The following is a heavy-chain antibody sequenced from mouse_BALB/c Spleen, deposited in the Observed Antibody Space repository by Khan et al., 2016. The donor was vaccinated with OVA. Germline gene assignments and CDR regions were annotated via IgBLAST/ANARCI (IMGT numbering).Heavy chain of an antibody. CDR3: ARSDWAY. CDR1: GFTFSSLG. V-gene: IGHV5-17*02. J-gene: IGHJ3*01. Sequence: EVELVESGGGLVQPGGSRKLSCAASGFTFSSLGMHWVRQAPEKGLEWVAYISSGSSTIYYADTVKGRFTISRDNPKNTLFLQMTSLRSEDTAMYYCARSDWAYWGQGTLVTVSA. D-gene: IGHD4-1*01. CDR2: ISSGSSTI.